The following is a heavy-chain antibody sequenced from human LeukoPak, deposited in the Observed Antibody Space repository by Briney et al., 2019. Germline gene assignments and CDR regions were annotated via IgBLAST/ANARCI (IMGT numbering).Heavy chain of an antibody. D-gene: IGHD3-9*01. V-gene: IGHV1-69*06. J-gene: IGHJ5*02. CDR1: GGTFSSYA. Sequence: SVKVSCKASGGTFSSYAISWVRQAPGQGLEWMGGITPIFGTANYAQKFQGRVTITADKSTSTAYMELSSLRSEDTAVYYCARTPARYYDILTGWRRPRLGVDPWGQGTLVTVSS. CDR2: ITPIFGTA. CDR3: ARTPARYYDILTGWRRPRLGVDP.